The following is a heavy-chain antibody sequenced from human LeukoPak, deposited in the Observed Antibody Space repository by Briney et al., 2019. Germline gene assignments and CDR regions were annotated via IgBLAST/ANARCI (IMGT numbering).Heavy chain of an antibody. CDR2: INQDGSEK. CDR3: AKGGTWYYDFWSGHLGNACDI. V-gene: IGHV3-7*01. CDR1: GFTFSNHW. D-gene: IGHD3-3*01. J-gene: IGHJ3*02. Sequence: GGSLRLSCATSGFTFSNHWMSWVRQAPGKGLEWVANINQDGSEKYYADSVKGRFTISRDNSKNTLYLQMNSLRAEDTAVYYCAKGGTWYYDFWSGHLGNACDIWGQGTMVTVSS.